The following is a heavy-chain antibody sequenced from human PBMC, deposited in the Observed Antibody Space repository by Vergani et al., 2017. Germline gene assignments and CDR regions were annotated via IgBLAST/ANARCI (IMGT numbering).Heavy chain of an antibody. CDR1: GFTFTSSA. CDR2: IVVGSGNT. J-gene: IGHJ4*02. D-gene: IGHD6-13*01. V-gene: IGHV1-58*01. Sequence: QMQLVQSGPEVKKPGTSVKVSCKASGFTFTSSAVQWVRQARGQRLEWIGWIVVGSGNTNYAQTFQERVTITRDMSTSTAYMELSSLRSEDTAVYYCAEDQQHLGNYVYWGQGTLVTVSS. CDR3: AEDQQHLGNYVY.